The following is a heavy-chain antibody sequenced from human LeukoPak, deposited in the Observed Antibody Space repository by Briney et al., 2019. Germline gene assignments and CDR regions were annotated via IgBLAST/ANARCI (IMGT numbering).Heavy chain of an antibody. Sequence: GSLRLSCAASGFTFSSYWMSWVRQPPGKGLEWIGYIYYSGSTNYNPSLKSRVTISVDTSKNQFSLKLSSVTAADTAVYYCARHVGNYYDSSGSSFDYWGQGTLVTVSS. CDR2: IYYSGST. V-gene: IGHV4-59*08. D-gene: IGHD3-22*01. CDR1: GFTFSSYW. CDR3: ARHVGNYYDSSGSSFDY. J-gene: IGHJ4*02.